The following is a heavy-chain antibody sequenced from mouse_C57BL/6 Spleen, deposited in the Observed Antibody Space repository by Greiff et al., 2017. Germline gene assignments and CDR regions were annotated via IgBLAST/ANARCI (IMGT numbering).Heavy chain of an antibody. CDR2: IYPRSGNT. J-gene: IGHJ3*01. CDR3: ARHGSSSSWFAY. CDR1: GYTFTSYG. V-gene: IGHV1-81*01. D-gene: IGHD1-1*01. Sequence: VQLQESGAELARPGASVKLSCKASGYTFTSYGISWVKQRTGQGLEWIGEIYPRSGNTYYNEKFKGKATLTADKSSSTAYMELRSLTSEDSAVYFCARHGSSSSWFAYWGQGTLVTVSA.